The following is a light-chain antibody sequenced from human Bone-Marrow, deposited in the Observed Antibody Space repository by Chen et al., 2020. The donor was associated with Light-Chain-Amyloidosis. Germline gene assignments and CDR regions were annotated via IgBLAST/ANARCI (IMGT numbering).Light chain of an antibody. J-gene: IGLJ3*02. Sequence: NFMLTQPHSVSESPGKTVIISCTRSSGSIATNYVQWYQQRPGSSPTTVIYEDDQRPSGVPDRFSGASDRSSNSAARSIAGLKTEDEADYCWQSYEGSSQGVFGGGTKLTVL. CDR3: QSYEGSSQGV. CDR2: EDD. V-gene: IGLV6-57*01. CDR1: SGSIATNY.